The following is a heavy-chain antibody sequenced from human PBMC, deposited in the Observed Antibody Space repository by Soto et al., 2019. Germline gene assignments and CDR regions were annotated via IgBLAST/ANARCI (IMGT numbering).Heavy chain of an antibody. J-gene: IGHJ6*02. CDR2: IYHSGST. CDR1: GGSISSSNW. D-gene: IGHD4-17*01. Sequence: QVQLQESGPGLVKPSGTLSLTCAVSGGSISSSNWWSWVRQPPGKGLEWIGEIYHSGSTNYNPSLKSRVTISVDKSKNQFSLKLSSVTAADTAVYYCASDYGDSPITYDYYGMDVWGQGTTVTVSS. CDR3: ASDYGDSPITYDYYGMDV. V-gene: IGHV4-4*02.